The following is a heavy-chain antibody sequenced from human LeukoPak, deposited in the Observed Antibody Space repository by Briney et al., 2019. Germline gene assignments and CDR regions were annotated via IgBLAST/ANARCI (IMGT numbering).Heavy chain of an antibody. CDR1: GGSISSGGYY. CDR2: IYYSGST. D-gene: IGHD3-22*01. V-gene: IGHV4-31*03. CDR3: ASSADITSGYRTLLVDY. J-gene: IGHJ4*02. Sequence: SETLSLTCTVSGGSISSGGYYWSWIRQHPGKGLEWIGYIYYSGSTYYNPSLKSRVTISVDTSKNQFSLKLSSVTAADTAVYYCASSADITSGYRTLLVDYWGQGTLVTVSS.